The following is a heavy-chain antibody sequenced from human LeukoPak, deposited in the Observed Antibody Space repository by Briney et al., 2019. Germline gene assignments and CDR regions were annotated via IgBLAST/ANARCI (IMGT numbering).Heavy chain of an antibody. Sequence: GGSLRLSCAASGFTVSSNHMSWVRQAPGKGLEWVAVIWYDGSSKYYADSVKGRFTISRDNSKYTLYLQMNSPRTEDTAVYYCARDLGTGWSKNPDYWGQGTLVTVSS. CDR2: IWYDGSSK. CDR3: ARDLGTGWSKNPDY. D-gene: IGHD6-19*01. J-gene: IGHJ4*02. CDR1: GFTVSSNH. V-gene: IGHV3-33*08.